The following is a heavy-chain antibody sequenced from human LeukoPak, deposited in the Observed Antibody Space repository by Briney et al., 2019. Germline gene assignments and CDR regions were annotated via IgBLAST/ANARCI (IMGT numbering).Heavy chain of an antibody. V-gene: IGHV7-4-1*02. Sequence: ASVKVSCKASGYTFTSYAMNWVRQAPGQGLEWMGWINTNTGNPTYAQGFTGRFVFSLDTSVSTAYLQISSLKAEDTAVYYCARDGGGKGYSSSWYAYLDYWGQGTLVTVSS. CDR2: INTNTGNP. CDR3: ARDGGGKGYSSSWYAYLDY. CDR1: GYTFTSYA. D-gene: IGHD6-13*01. J-gene: IGHJ4*02.